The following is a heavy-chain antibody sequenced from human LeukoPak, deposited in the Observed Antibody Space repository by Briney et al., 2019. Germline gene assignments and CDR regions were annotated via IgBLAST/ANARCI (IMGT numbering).Heavy chain of an antibody. CDR2: ITTSDGNT. Sequence: GGSLRLSCAASGFTFSSYTMSWVRQAPGKGLEWVSTITTSDGNTYYADSVKGRFTVSRDDSKNTLFLQMNSLRTEDTAVYYCAKDGGLWVSAHWGDSWGRGTLVTVSS. V-gene: IGHV3-23*01. CDR1: GFTFSSYT. D-gene: IGHD7-27*01. CDR3: AKDGGLWVSAHWGDS. J-gene: IGHJ4*02.